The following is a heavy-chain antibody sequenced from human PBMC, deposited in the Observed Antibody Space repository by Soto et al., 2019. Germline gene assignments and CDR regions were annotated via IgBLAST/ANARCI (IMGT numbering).Heavy chain of an antibody. CDR2: IYYSGST. V-gene: IGHV4-59*01. Sequence: SETLSLTCTVSGGSISSYYWSWIRQPPGKGLEWIGYIYYSGSTNYNPSLKSRVTISVDTSKNQFSLKLSSVTAADTAVYYCARDNLGGHYYYGMDVWGQGTTVTVSS. CDR3: ARDNLGGHYYYGMDV. D-gene: IGHD3-16*01. J-gene: IGHJ6*02. CDR1: GGSISSYY.